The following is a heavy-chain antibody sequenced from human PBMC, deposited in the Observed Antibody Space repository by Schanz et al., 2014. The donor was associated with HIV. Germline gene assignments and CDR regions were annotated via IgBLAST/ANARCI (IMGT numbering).Heavy chain of an antibody. CDR2: INSNEGTT. J-gene: IGHJ6*02. CDR3: VRLMSSDYDFYHYGMDA. CDR1: GFTFTNHA. Sequence: EVQLLESGGGLEQPGGSLRLSCAASGFTFTNHALSWVRQAPGKGLVWVSRINSNEGTTDYADSVKGRFTISRDNAKNTLYLQMNSLRAEDTAVYYCVRLMSSDYDFYHYGMDAWGQGTTVIVSS. D-gene: IGHD4-17*01. V-gene: IGHV3-74*02.